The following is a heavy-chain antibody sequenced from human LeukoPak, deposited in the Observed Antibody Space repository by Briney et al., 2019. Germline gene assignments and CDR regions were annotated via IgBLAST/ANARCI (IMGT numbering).Heavy chain of an antibody. V-gene: IGHV3-11*05. CDR3: ARDEDTSALSEY. J-gene: IGHJ4*02. Sequence: GGSLRLSCTASGFTFSDYYMSWIRQAPGRGLEWVSAISNNGGRTDYADSVKGRFTISRDNSKSTLYLYMDSLRAEDTAVYYCARDEDTSALSEYWGQGTLVTVSS. CDR2: ISNNGGRT. D-gene: IGHD2/OR15-2a*01. CDR1: GFTFSDYY.